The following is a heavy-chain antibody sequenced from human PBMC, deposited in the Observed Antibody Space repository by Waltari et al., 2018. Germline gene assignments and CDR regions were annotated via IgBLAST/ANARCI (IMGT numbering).Heavy chain of an antibody. D-gene: IGHD2-2*02. Sequence: EVQLVESGGGLVQPGGSLRLSCAASGFTFSSYSMNWVRQAPGKGVEWVSVISGSGGSTDYADSVKGRFTISRDNSKNTLYLQMNNLRAEDTAVYYWARAILYCSSTSCYKGGYYYGMDVWGQGTTVTVSS. CDR1: GFTFSSYS. CDR2: ISGSGGST. V-gene: IGHV3-23*04. CDR3: ARAILYCSSTSCYKGGYYYGMDV. J-gene: IGHJ6*02.